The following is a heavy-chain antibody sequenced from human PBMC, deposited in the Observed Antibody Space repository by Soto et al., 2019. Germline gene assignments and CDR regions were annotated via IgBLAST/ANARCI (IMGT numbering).Heavy chain of an antibody. CDR1: GFTFSSYS. CDR3: ARGVKKFLLRFLEWLLPLDY. D-gene: IGHD3-3*01. V-gene: IGHV3-48*02. J-gene: IGHJ4*02. CDR2: ISSSSSTI. Sequence: EVQLVESGGGLVQPGGSLRLSCAASGFTFSSYSMNWVRQAPGKGLEWVSYISSSSSTIYYADSVKGRFTISRDNAKNSLYLQMNSMRDEDTAVYDCARGVKKFLLRFLEWLLPLDYWGQGTLVTVSS.